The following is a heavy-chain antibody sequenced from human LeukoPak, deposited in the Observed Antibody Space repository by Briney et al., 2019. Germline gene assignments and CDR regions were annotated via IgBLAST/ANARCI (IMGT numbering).Heavy chain of an antibody. V-gene: IGHV1-24*01. CDR2: FDPEDGET. CDR1: GYTLTELS. J-gene: IGHJ6*02. CDR3: AARTHERTKYYYYGMDV. D-gene: IGHD1-1*01. Sequence: ASVKVSCKVSGYTLTELSMHWVRQAPGKGLEWMGGFDPEDGETIYAQKFQGRVTMTEDTSTDTAYMELSSLRSEDTAVYYCAARTHERTKYYYYGMDVWGQGTTVTVSS.